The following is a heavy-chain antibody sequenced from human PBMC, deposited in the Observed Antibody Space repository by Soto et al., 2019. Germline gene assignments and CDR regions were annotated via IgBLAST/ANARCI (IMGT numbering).Heavy chain of an antibody. D-gene: IGHD6-13*01. CDR1: GGSISSSSYY. CDR3: ARPRYAAGTFDY. CDR2: IYYSGST. Sequence: SETLSLTCTVSGGSISSSSYYWGWIRQPPGKGLEWIGSIYYSGSTYYNPSLKSRVTISVDTSKNQFSLKLSSVTAADTAVYYCARPRYAAGTFDYWGQGTLVTVSS. V-gene: IGHV4-39*01. J-gene: IGHJ4*02.